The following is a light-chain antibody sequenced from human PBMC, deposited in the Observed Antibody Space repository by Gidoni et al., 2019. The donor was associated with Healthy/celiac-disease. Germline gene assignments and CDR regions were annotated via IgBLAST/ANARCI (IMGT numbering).Light chain of an antibody. J-gene: IGKJ4*01. CDR1: QSVLYSSNNKNY. V-gene: IGKV4-1*01. CDR3: QQYYSTLLT. CDR2: WAS. Sequence: DIVMTQSPDSLPVSLGERATINCKSSQSVLYSSNNKNYLAWYQQKPGQPPKLLLYWASTRESGVPDRFSGSGSGTDFTLTISSLQAEDVAVYYCQQYYSTLLTFGGXTKVEIK.